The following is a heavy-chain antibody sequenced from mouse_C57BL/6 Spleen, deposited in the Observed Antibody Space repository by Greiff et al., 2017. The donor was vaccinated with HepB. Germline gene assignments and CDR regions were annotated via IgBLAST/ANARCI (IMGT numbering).Heavy chain of an antibody. CDR2: ISNGGGST. CDR1: GFTFSDYY. J-gene: IGHJ3*01. CDR3: ARQDYSAWFAY. V-gene: IGHV5-12*01. D-gene: IGHD2-12*01. Sequence: EVQVVESGGGLVQPGGSLKLSCAASGFTFSDYYMYWVRQTPEKRLEWVAYISNGGGSTYYPDTVKGRFTISRDNAKNTLYLQMSRLKSEDTAMYYCARQDYSAWFAYWGQGTLVTVSA.